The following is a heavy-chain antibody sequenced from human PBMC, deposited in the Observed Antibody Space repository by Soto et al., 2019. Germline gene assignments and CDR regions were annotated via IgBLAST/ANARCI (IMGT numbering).Heavy chain of an antibody. CDR1: GYTFTGYY. Sequence: AASVKVSCKASGYTFTGYYMHWVRQAPGQGLEWMGWINPNSGGTNYAQKFQGWVTMTRDTSISTAYMELSRLRSDDTAVYYCARDHCSSTSCYHYGMDVWGQGTTVTVSS. J-gene: IGHJ6*02. V-gene: IGHV1-2*04. D-gene: IGHD2-2*01. CDR3: ARDHCSSTSCYHYGMDV. CDR2: INPNSGGT.